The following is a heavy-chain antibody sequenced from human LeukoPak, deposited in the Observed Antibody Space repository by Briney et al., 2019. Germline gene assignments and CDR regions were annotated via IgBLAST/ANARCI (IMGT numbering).Heavy chain of an antibody. D-gene: IGHD1-26*01. CDR1: GGTFSSYA. CDR3: AREDRVGATIDY. V-gene: IGHV1-69*01. Sequence: SVKVSCKASGGTFSSYAISWVRQAPGQGLEWMGGIIPIFGTANYAQKFQGRVTITADESTSTAYMELSSLRSEDTAVYYCAREDRVGATIDYWGQGTLVTVSS. CDR2: IIPIFGTA. J-gene: IGHJ4*02.